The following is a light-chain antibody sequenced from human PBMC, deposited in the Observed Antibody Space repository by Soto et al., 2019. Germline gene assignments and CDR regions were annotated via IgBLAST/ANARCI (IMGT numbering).Light chain of an antibody. Sequence: EVTGRPLCLASTPVPPASISCKSSQSLLHSDGKTYLYWYLQKAGQPPQSLIYEVSKRFCEVRDRISGSGSGTDFKLKISRVEAEDVGIYFCLQRTQCPNAFGQGTRLEIK. CDR3: LQRTQCPNA. CDR2: EVS. CDR1: QSLLHSDGKTY. V-gene: IGKV2D-29*01. J-gene: IGKJ5*01.